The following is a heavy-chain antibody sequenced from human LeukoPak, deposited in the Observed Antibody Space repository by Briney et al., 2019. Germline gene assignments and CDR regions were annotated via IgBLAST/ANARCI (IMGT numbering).Heavy chain of an antibody. CDR2: ISASTSYI. V-gene: IGHV3-21*01. D-gene: IGHD6-25*01. CDR1: GFTFSTYT. CDR3: ARDRGADY. Sequence: GGSLRLSCAASGFTFSTYTMNWVRQAPGKGLEWVSSISASTSYINYADSVKGRFTISRDNAENSLYLQMNSLRAEDTAVYYCARDRGADYWGQGTLVTVAS. J-gene: IGHJ4*02.